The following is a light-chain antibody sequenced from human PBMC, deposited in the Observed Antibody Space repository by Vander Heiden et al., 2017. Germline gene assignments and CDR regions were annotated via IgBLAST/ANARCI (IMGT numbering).Light chain of an antibody. V-gene: IGKV1-39*01. J-gene: IGKJ2*01. CDR1: QSISSY. CDR2: AAS. CDR3: QQRYSTPYT. Sequence: DIQMIQSPSSLSASVGDRVTITCRASQSISSYLNWYQQKPGKAPKLLIYAASSLQSGVPSRFSGSGSGTDFTLTISSLQPEDFATYYCQQRYSTPYTFGQGTKLEIK.